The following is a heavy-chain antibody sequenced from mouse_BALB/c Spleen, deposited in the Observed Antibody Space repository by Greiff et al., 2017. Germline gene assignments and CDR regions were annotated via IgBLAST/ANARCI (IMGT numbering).Heavy chain of an antibody. V-gene: IGHV2-9*02. J-gene: IGHJ4*01. D-gene: IGHD1-3*01. Sequence: VKLQESGPGLVAPSQSLSITCTVSGFSLTSYGVHWVRQPPGKGLEWLGVIWAGGSTNYNSALMSRLSISKDNSKSQVFLKMNSLQTDDTAMYYCARPQLDYYAMDYWGQGTSVTVSS. CDR1: GFSLTSYG. CDR3: ARPQLDYYAMDY. CDR2: IWAGGST.